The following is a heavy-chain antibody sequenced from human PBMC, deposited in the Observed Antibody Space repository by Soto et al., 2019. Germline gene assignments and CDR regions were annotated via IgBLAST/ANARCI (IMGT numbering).Heavy chain of an antibody. CDR1: GGSFSGYY. CDR2: INHSGST. J-gene: IGHJ6*02. D-gene: IGHD2-2*01. CDR3: ARLYGYCIRNSYHGHYAMDV. V-gene: IGHV4-34*01. Sequence: SDTLSLTCAVYGGSFSGYYWSWIRQPPGKGLEWIGEINHSGSTNYNPSLKSRVTISVDTSKDQFSLKLSSVTAADTAVYYCARLYGYCIRNSYHGHYAMDVWGQGTTVT.